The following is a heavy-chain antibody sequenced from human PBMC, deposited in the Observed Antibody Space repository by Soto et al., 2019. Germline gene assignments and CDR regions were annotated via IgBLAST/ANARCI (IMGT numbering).Heavy chain of an antibody. V-gene: IGHV2-5*02. CDR2: IYWDDDH. D-gene: IGHD3-10*01. J-gene: IGHJ4*02. CDR1: GFSLSSNGVG. Sequence: QITLRESGPALVRPTQTLTLTCTFSGFSLSSNGVGVGWIRQPPGKALEWLALIYWDDDHRYSPSLKTRLTITKDTSKNKVVLTMNTLDPVDTATYYCAREMYYSTYFDSWGQGTLVTVSS. CDR3: AREMYYSTYFDS.